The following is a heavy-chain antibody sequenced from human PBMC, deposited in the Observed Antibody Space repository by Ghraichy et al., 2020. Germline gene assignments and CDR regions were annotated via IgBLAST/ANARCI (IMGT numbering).Heavy chain of an antibody. CDR1: GGSFSGYY. Sequence: AETLSLTCAVYGGSFSGYYWSWIRQPPGKGLEWIGEIDHSGSTNYYPSLTSRVTISVDTSKIQFSLKLSSVTAADTAVYYCARGRTTTVTRRYFDYWGQGTLVTVSS. CDR2: IDHSGST. D-gene: IGHD4-17*01. CDR3: ARGRTTTVTRRYFDY. V-gene: IGHV4-34*01. J-gene: IGHJ4*02.